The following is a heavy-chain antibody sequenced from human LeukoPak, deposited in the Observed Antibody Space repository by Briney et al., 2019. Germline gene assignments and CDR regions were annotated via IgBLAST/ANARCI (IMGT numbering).Heavy chain of an antibody. Sequence: GGSLRLSCAASGFTFSSYSMNWVRQAPGKGLEWVSSVSSSSSYIYYADSVKGRFTISRDNAKNSLYLQMNSLRAEDTAVYYCASITIFGSLKDYWGQGTLVTVSS. J-gene: IGHJ4*02. CDR2: VSSSSSYI. D-gene: IGHD3-3*01. CDR3: ASITIFGSLKDY. V-gene: IGHV3-21*01. CDR1: GFTFSSYS.